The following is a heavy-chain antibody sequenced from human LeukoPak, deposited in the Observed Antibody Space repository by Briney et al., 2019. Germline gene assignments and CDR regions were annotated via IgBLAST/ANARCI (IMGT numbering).Heavy chain of an antibody. D-gene: IGHD3-9*01. CDR2: MNPNSGNT. Sequence: GASVKVSCKASGYTFTSYDINWVRQATGQGLEGMGWMNPNSGNTGYAQKFQGRVTMTRNTSISTAYMELSSLRSEDTAVYYCARALAYDILTGYYPSSESDYWGQGTLVTVSS. CDR1: GYTFTSYD. CDR3: ARALAYDILTGYYPSSESDY. J-gene: IGHJ4*02. V-gene: IGHV1-8*01.